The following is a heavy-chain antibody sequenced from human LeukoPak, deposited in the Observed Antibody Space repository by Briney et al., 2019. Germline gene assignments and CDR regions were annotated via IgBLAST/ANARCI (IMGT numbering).Heavy chain of an antibody. Sequence: GGSLRLSCVASGFTFSFYPLHWVRQAPGKGLEYVSGISSNGDTTYYADSVKGRFTISRDNSQNSLFLQMNSLRAEDTAVYYCARGDEESVYRPSDYWGQGTLVAVSS. CDR2: ISSNGDTT. CDR1: GFTFSFYP. V-gene: IGHV3-64*02. J-gene: IGHJ4*02. D-gene: IGHD5/OR15-5a*01. CDR3: ARGDEESVYRPSDY.